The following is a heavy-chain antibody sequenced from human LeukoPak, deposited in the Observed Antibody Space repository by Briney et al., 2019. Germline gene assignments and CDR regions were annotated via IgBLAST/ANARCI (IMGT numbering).Heavy chain of an antibody. Sequence: ASVKGSCKGSGDTFTGYLMHWGRQTPVQGLEWMGWINANSGGTNYAQKFQGRVTMTRDKSISTAYMDLSSLRSDDTAVYYCAGVGAMVLWGQGSLVTVSS. J-gene: IGHJ4*02. V-gene: IGHV1-2*02. CDR3: AGVGAMVL. CDR1: GDTFTGYL. D-gene: IGHD5-18*01. CDR2: INANSGGT.